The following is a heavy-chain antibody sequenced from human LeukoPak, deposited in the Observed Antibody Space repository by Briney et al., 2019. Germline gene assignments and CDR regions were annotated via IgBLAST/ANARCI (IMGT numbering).Heavy chain of an antibody. Sequence: GGSLRLSCAASGFTFSHYSMKWVRQAPGKGLEWVSSISSSSNYIYYADSVKGRFTISRDNAKNSLYLQMNSLRAEDTAVYYCASGAAAGTAFDYWGQGTLVTVSS. CDR2: ISSSSNYI. D-gene: IGHD6-13*01. CDR3: ASGAAAGTAFDY. V-gene: IGHV3-21*01. CDR1: GFTFSHYS. J-gene: IGHJ4*02.